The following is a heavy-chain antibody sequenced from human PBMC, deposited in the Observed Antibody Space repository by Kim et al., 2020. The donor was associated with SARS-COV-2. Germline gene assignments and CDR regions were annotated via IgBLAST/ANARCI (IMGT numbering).Heavy chain of an antibody. J-gene: IGHJ5*02. D-gene: IGHD3-10*01. CDR3: ARDRGSHLLLWFGEFGP. V-gene: IGHV1-3*01. CDR2: INGGNGDI. Sequence: ASVKVSCKASGYSFTSYNIHWVRQAPGQPLEWMGWINGGNGDIKYSRKFQDRVTISRDTSANTTYLEMTSLKSGDTAVYYCARDRGSHLLLWFGEFGPWGQGTLVTVSS. CDR1: GYSFTSYN.